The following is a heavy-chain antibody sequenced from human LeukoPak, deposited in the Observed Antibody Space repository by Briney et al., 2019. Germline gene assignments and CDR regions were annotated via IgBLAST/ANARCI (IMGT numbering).Heavy chain of an antibody. CDR1: GFTFSRSW. J-gene: IGHJ4*02. CDR3: ATNGGWGFDS. CDR2: IKGDGIEK. V-gene: IGHV3-7*02. D-gene: IGHD7-27*01. Sequence: GGSLRLSCAASGFTFSRSWMTWVRQAPGKGLEWVANIKGDGIEKYYVDSVKGRFTVSRDNAKNSLYLQMNSLRAEDTAVYYCATNGGWGFDSWGQGTRVTVPS.